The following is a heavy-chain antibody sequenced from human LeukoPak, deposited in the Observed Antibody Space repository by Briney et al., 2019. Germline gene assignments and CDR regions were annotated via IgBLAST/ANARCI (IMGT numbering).Heavy chain of an antibody. D-gene: IGHD2-2*01. CDR2: IYTSGST. V-gene: IGHV4-61*02. J-gene: IGHJ5*02. CDR3: ARDHIVVVPAAIYNWFDP. CDR1: GGSISSGSYY. Sequence: SQTLSLTCTVSGGSISSGSYYWSWIRQPAGKGLEWIGRIYTSGSTNYNPSLKSRVTISVDTSKNQFSPKLSSVTAADTAVYYCARDHIVVVPAAIYNWFDPWGQGTPVTVSS.